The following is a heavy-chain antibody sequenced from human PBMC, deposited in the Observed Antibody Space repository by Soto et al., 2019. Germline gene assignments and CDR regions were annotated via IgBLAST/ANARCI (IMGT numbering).Heavy chain of an antibody. D-gene: IGHD4-17*01. CDR1: GFTFSSYW. V-gene: IGHV3-74*01. CDR3: ERGDYGGNWGY. Sequence: EVQLVESGGGLVQPGGSLRLSCAASGFTFSSYWMHWVRQAPGKGLLWVSRINSDGRSTSYADSVKGRFTISRDNAKNTLYLQMHSLRAEDTAVYYCERGDYGGNWGYWGQGTLVTVSS. CDR2: INSDGRST. J-gene: IGHJ4*02.